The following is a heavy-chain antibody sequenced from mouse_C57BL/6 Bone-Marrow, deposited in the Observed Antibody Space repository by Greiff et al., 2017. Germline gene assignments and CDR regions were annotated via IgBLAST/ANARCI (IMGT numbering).Heavy chain of an antibody. Sequence: VQLQQSGAELVKPGASVTMSCKASGYTFTSYWITWVKQGPGQGLEWIGDIYPGSGSTNYNEKFKTKATLTVDTSSITAYMQLSSLTSEDSAVYYCARYPFAYWGQGTLVTVSA. CDR1: GYTFTSYW. CDR2: IYPGSGST. V-gene: IGHV1-55*01. J-gene: IGHJ3*01. CDR3: ARYPFAY.